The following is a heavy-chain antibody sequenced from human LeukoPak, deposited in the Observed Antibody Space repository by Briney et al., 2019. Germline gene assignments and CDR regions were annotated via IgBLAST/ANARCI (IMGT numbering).Heavy chain of an antibody. V-gene: IGHV3-33*06. CDR1: GFTFSSYG. CDR2: IWYDGSNK. CDR3: AKDTGLVGATRYYFDY. J-gene: IGHJ4*02. Sequence: PGGSLRLSCAASGFTFSSYGMHWVRQAPGKGLEWVAVIWYDGSNKYYADSVKARFTISRDNSQNTLYLQMNSLRVEDAAVYYCAKDTGLVGATRYYFDYWGQGTLVTVSS. D-gene: IGHD1-26*01.